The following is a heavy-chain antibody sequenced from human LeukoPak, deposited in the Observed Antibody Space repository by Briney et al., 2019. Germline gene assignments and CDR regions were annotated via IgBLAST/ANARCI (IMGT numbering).Heavy chain of an antibody. J-gene: IGHJ5*02. Sequence: ASVKVSCKASGYTFTGYYMRWVRQAPGQGLEWMGWINPNSGGTNYAQKFQGRVTMTRDTSISTAYMELSRLRSDDTAVYYCARDIVVVPAAEGFDPWGQGTLVTVSS. CDR1: GYTFTGYY. CDR3: ARDIVVVPAAEGFDP. D-gene: IGHD2-2*01. CDR2: INPNSGGT. V-gene: IGHV1-2*02.